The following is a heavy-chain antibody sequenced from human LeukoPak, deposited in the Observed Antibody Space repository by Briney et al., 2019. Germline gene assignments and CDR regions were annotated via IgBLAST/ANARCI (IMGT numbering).Heavy chain of an antibody. CDR1: GFTFDDYA. CDR2: ISWNSGSI. Sequence: QPGGSLRLSCAASGFTFDDYAMHWVRQAPGKGLEWVSGISWNSGSIGYADSVKGRFTISKDNAKNSLYLQMNSLRAEDTAVYYCAREPRLDYYDSSGYGDYWGQGTLVTVSS. V-gene: IGHV3-9*01. D-gene: IGHD3-22*01. CDR3: AREPRLDYYDSSGYGDY. J-gene: IGHJ4*02.